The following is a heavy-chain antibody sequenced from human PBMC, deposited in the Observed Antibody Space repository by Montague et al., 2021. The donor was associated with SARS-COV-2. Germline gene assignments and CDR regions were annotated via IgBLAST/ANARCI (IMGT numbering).Heavy chain of an antibody. V-gene: IGHV4-61*01. D-gene: IGHD3-10*01. Sequence: SETLSLTCTVSSDSVSSGKYFWTWIRQPPGKGLEWIGYIFYTGSANYNPSLKSRVTISAGTSNNQFSLKLKSMSAADTAVYYCARVGNYLGVYWGQGILVTVSS. J-gene: IGHJ4*02. CDR3: ARVGNYLGVY. CDR2: IFYTGSA. CDR1: SDSVSSGKYF.